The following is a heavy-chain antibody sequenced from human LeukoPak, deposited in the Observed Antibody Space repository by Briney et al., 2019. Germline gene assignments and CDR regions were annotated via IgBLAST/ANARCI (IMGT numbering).Heavy chain of an antibody. CDR1: GYSFSVYY. J-gene: IGHJ4*02. CDR3: ARPPRDLVSAAPFDY. Sequence: ASVKVSCKASGYSFSVYYIEWLRQVPGEGLEWVGWILPHSGDAFYAQKFRGRVTMTADTSISTAYMELSRLQSDDTGIYFCARPPRDLVSAAPFDYWGQGTLDAVSS. CDR2: ILPHSGDA. V-gene: IGHV1-2*02. D-gene: IGHD5/OR15-5a*01.